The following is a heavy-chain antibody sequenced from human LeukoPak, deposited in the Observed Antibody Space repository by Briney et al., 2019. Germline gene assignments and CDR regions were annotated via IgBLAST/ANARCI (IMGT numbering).Heavy chain of an antibody. V-gene: IGHV5-51*01. CDR3: ARSHPQYYWLPELAY. D-gene: IGHD3-16*01. Sequence: GESLKISCKGSGYSFTSYWIGWVRQMPGKGLEWMGIIYCGDSDTRYSPSFQGQVTISADKSISTAYLQWSSLKASDTAMYYCARSHPQYYWLPELAYWGQGTLVTVSS. CDR2: IYCGDSDT. J-gene: IGHJ4*02. CDR1: GYSFTSYW.